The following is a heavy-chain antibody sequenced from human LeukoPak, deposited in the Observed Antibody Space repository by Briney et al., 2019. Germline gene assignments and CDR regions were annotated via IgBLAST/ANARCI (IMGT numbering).Heavy chain of an antibody. Sequence: PSETLSFTCTVSGYSISSGYYWGWIRQPPGKGLEWIGSIYHSGSTYYNPSLKSRVTISVDTSKNQFSLKLSSVTAADTAVYYCAREELIMDVWGKGTTVTVSS. V-gene: IGHV4-38-2*02. J-gene: IGHJ6*03. CDR2: IYHSGST. D-gene: IGHD1-26*01. CDR3: AREELIMDV. CDR1: GYSISSGYY.